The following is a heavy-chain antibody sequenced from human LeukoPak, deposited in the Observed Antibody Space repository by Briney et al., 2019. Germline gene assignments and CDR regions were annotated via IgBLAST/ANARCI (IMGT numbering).Heavy chain of an antibody. CDR1: GGSFSGYY. J-gene: IGHJ4*02. Sequence: PSETLSLTCAVYGGSFSGYYWSWIRQPPGKGLEWIGEINHSGSTNYNPSLKSRVTISVDTSKSQFSLKLSSVTAADTAVYYCARRWYYYGSGSYGVWGQGTLVTVSS. V-gene: IGHV4-34*01. CDR2: INHSGST. D-gene: IGHD3-10*01. CDR3: ARRWYYYGSGSYGV.